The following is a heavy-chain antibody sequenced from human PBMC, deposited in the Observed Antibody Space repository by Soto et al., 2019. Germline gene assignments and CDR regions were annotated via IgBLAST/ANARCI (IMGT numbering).Heavy chain of an antibody. CDR3: AKDRMGASGWFDP. J-gene: IGHJ5*02. V-gene: IGHV3-23*01. D-gene: IGHD1-26*01. CDR2: VSGNGGNT. CDR1: GFSFSSYT. Sequence: GSLRLSCVASGFSFSSYTMNWARQAPGKGLEWVSGVSGNGGNTYYADSVKGRFSISRDNSKNTLYLQLNSLRAEDTAIYYCAKDRMGASGWFDPWGQGTPVTVSS.